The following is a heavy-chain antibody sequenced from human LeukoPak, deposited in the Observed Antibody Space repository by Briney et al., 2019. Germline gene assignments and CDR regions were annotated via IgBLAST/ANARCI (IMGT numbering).Heavy chain of an antibody. CDR2: ISTSGST. CDR3: ASYYYDSSGYTWYYFDY. J-gene: IGHJ4*02. Sequence: PSQTLSLTCTVSGDSINSGSYYWNWIRQPAGKGLEWIGRISTSGSTNYNPSLKSRVTISVDTSKNQFSLKLSSVTAADTAMYYCASYYYDSSGYTWYYFDYWGQGTLVTVSS. V-gene: IGHV4-61*02. CDR1: GDSINSGSYY. D-gene: IGHD3-22*01.